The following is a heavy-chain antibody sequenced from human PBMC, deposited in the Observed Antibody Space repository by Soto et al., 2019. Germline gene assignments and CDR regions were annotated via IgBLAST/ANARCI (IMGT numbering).Heavy chain of an antibody. CDR1: GYTFTSYG. V-gene: IGHV1-18*01. D-gene: IGHD3-9*01. CDR2: ISAYNGNT. Sequence: ASVKVSCKASGYTFTSYGISWVRQAPGQGLEWMGWISAYNGNTNYAQKLQGRVTMTTDTSTSTAYMELRSLRSDDTAVYYCAREGLRYSDWLSPDDAFDIWGQGTMVTVSS. CDR3: AREGLRYSDWLSPDDAFDI. J-gene: IGHJ3*02.